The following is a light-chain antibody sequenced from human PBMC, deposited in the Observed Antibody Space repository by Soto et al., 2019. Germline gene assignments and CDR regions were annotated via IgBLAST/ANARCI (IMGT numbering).Light chain of an antibody. CDR2: DAS. V-gene: IGKV3-11*01. Sequence: SRASQSISRYLAWYQQKPGQAPRLLIYDASNWATGIPARFSGSGCGTGLTVTLSTRAPDEFAVYICQERGNRHAFGSGTKVDI. CDR3: QERGNRHA. CDR1: QSISRY. J-gene: IGKJ3*01.